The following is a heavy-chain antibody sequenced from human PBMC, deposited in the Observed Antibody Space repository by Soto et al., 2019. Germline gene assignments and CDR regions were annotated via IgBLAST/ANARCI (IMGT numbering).Heavy chain of an antibody. J-gene: IGHJ4*02. CDR2: IWYDGSNK. CDR1: GFTFSSYG. V-gene: IGHV3-33*01. CDR3: ARGMVRGDPLDY. D-gene: IGHD3-10*01. Sequence: QVQLVESGGGVVQPGRSLRLSCAASGFTFSSYGMHWVRQAPGKGLEWVAVIWYDGSNKYYADSVKGRFTISRDNSKNTLELQMDSLRAEDTAVYYCARGMVRGDPLDYWGQGTLVTVSS.